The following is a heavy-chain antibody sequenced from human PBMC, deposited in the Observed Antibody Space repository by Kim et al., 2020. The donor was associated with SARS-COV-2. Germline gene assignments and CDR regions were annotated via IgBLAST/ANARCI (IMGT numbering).Heavy chain of an antibody. D-gene: IGHD3-10*01. CDR3: ARGTRPPQKSRTSKRFEWFGAVDP. Sequence: GGSLRLSCAASGFTFSSYAMHWVRQAPGKGLEWVAVISYDGSNKYYADSVKGRFTISRDNSKNTLYLQMNSLRAEDTAVYYCARGTRPPQKSRTSKRFEWFGAVDPWGQGTLVTVSS. CDR2: ISYDGSNK. J-gene: IGHJ5*02. CDR1: GFTFSSYA. V-gene: IGHV3-30*04.